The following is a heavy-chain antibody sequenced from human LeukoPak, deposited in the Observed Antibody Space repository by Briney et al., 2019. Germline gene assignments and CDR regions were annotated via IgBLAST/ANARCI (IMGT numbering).Heavy chain of an antibody. CDR3: AKTPRYCSSTSCYTDYYGMDV. Sequence: GGSLRLSCAASGFTFSSYAMSWVRQAPGKGLEWVSAISGSGGSTYYADSVKGRFTISRDNSENTLYLQMNSLRAEDTAVYYCAKTPRYCSSTSCYTDYYGMDVWGQGTTVTVSS. V-gene: IGHV3-23*01. CDR1: GFTFSSYA. J-gene: IGHJ6*02. CDR2: ISGSGGST. D-gene: IGHD2-2*02.